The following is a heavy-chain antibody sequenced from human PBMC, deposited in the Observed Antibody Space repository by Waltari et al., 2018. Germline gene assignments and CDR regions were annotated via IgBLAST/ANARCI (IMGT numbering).Heavy chain of an antibody. CDR1: GYTFPRHP. CDR2: INPNSGGT. V-gene: IGHV1-2*06. Sequence: QVQLVQSGAEVKKPGASVKVSCKDSGYTFPRHPMHWVGLAPGQGLEWMGRINPNSGGTNYAQKFQGRVTMTRDTSISTAYMELSRLRSDDTAVYYCARDPGIAALAYDYWGQGTLVTVSS. CDR3: ARDPGIAALAYDY. D-gene: IGHD6-13*01. J-gene: IGHJ4*02.